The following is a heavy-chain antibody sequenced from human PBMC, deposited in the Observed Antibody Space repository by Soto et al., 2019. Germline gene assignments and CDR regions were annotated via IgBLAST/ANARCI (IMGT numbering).Heavy chain of an antibody. V-gene: IGHV1-2*04. CDR1: GYSFTDYH. D-gene: IGHD2-8*01. CDR3: ARGDSTDCSNGVCSFFYNHDMDV. Sequence: VKDSCKASGYSFTDYHIHWVRQAPGQGLEWLGRINPKSGGTSTAQKFQGWVTMTTDTSISTASMELTRLTSDDTAIYYCARGDSTDCSNGVCSFFYNHDMDVWGQGTTVTVSS. J-gene: IGHJ6*02. CDR2: INPKSGGT.